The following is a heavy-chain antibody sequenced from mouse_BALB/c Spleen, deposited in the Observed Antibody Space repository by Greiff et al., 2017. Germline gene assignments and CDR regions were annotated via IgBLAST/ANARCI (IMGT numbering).Heavy chain of an antibody. CDR3: ATVRDYGAFAY. CDR2: IWGDGST. CDR1: GFSLTGYG. D-gene: IGHD1-2*01. Sequence: VQLQESGPGLVAPSQSLSITCTVSGFSLTGYGVNWVRQPPGKGLEWLGMIWGDGSTDYNSAVKSRLSISKDNSKSQVFLKMNSLQTDDTARYYCATVRDYGAFAYWGQGTLVTVSA. J-gene: IGHJ3*01. V-gene: IGHV2-6-7*01.